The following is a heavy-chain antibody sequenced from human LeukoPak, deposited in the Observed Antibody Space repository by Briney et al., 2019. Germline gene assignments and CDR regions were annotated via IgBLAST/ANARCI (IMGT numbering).Heavy chain of an antibody. CDR3: ARDYNSSSRYSAYYYYYGMDV. V-gene: IGHV1-2*02. J-gene: IGHJ6*02. CDR1: GYTFTGYY. D-gene: IGHD6-13*01. CDR2: INPNSGGT. Sequence: ASVKVSCKASGYTFTGYYMHWVRQAPGQGLEWMGWINPNSGGTNYAQKFQGRVTMTRDTSISTAYMELSRLRSDDTAVYYCARDYNSSSRYSAYYYYYGMDVWGQGTTVTVSS.